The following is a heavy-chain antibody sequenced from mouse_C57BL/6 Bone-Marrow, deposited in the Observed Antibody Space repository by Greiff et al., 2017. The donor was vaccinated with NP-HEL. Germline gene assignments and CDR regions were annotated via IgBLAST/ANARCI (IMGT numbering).Heavy chain of an antibody. V-gene: IGHV5-4*01. J-gene: IGHJ2*01. CDR2: ISDGGSYT. CDR1: GFTFSSYA. Sequence: EVNVVESGGGLVKPGGSLKLSCAASGFTFSSYAMSWVRQTPEKRLEWVATISDGGSYTYYPDNVKGRFTISRDNAKNNLYLQMSHLKSEDTAMYYCARERDYYGSSLFDYWGQGTTLTVSS. D-gene: IGHD1-1*01. CDR3: ARERDYYGSSLFDY.